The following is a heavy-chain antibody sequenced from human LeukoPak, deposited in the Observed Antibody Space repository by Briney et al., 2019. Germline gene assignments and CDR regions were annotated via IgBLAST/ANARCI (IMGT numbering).Heavy chain of an antibody. CDR2: INHSGGT. D-gene: IGHD3-16*02. Sequence: PSETLSLTCAVYGGSFSGYYWSWIRQPPGKGLEWIGEINHSGGTNSNPSLKSRVTISVDTSKNQFSLTLSSVTAADTAVYYCARSFLPFDYWGQGTLVTVSS. J-gene: IGHJ4*02. CDR3: ARSFLPFDY. CDR1: GGSFSGYY. V-gene: IGHV4-34*01.